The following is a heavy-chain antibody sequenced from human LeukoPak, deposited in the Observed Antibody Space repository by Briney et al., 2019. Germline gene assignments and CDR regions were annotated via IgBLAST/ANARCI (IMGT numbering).Heavy chain of an antibody. Sequence: PRGSLRLSCAASGSTVSSNYMSWVRQAPRKGLEWVSVIYSGGSTYYADSVKGRFTISRHNSKNTLYLQMNSLRAEDTAVYYGARVGGSGSYYIHYGMDVWGQGTTVTVSS. CDR2: IYSGGST. V-gene: IGHV3-53*04. D-gene: IGHD3-10*01. CDR3: ARVGGSGSYYIHYGMDV. J-gene: IGHJ6*02. CDR1: GSTVSSNY.